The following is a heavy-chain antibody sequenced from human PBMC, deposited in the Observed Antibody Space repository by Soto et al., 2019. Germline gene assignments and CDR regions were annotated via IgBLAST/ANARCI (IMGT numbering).Heavy chain of an antibody. Sequence: QVQLQESGPGLVKPSQTLSLTCTVSGGSTSSDNYWSWIRQPPGKGLEWIGHIYYSGNTDYNPSLQRRLAISIDTSKNQFSLKLSSVTAADTAVYFCAREGGESSDGLYYFDSWGQGSLVTVSS. V-gene: IGHV4-30-4*01. D-gene: IGHD3-16*01. CDR2: IYYSGNT. CDR1: GGSTSSDNY. J-gene: IGHJ4*02. CDR3: AREGGESSDGLYYFDS.